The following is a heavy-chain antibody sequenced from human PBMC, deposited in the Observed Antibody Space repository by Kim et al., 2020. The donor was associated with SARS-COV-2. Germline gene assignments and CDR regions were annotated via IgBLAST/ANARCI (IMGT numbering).Heavy chain of an antibody. J-gene: IGHJ6*02. D-gene: IGHD3-10*02. CDR2: INHSGST. Sequence: SETLSLTCAVYGGSFSGYYWSWIRQPPGKGLEWIGEINHSGSTNYNPSLKSRVTISVDTSKNQFSLKLSSVTAADTAVYYCARGNMSWRPKYYYYGMDVWGQGTTVTVSS. CDR1: GGSFSGYY. V-gene: IGHV4-34*01. CDR3: ARGNMSWRPKYYYYGMDV.